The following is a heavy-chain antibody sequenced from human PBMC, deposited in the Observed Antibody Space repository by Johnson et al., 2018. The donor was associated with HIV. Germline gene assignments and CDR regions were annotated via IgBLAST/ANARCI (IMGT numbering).Heavy chain of an antibody. CDR2: INWNGGST. CDR1: GFTFDDYG. D-gene: IGHD2-21*01. Sequence: VQLVESGGGVVRPGGSLRLSCAASGFTFDDYGMSWVRQAPGKGLEWVSGINWNGGSTGYADSVKGRFTISRDNSKNTLYLQMNSLRAEETAVYYCVRGRIAIKGVDLRGGALDIWGQGTKVTVSS. CDR3: VRGRIAIKGVDLRGGALDI. J-gene: IGHJ3*02. V-gene: IGHV3-20*04.